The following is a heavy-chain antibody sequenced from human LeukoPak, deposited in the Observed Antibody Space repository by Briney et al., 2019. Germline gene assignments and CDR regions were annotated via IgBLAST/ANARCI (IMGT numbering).Heavy chain of an antibody. V-gene: IGHV4-61*01. CDR2: IYYSGST. J-gene: IGHJ4*02. Sequence: SGTLSLTCTVSGGSVSSGNYYWSCIPQPPGKGLEWIGYIYYSGSTNYNPYLKSRVTISVDTSKNQFSLKLTSVTAADTAVYYCARDIYSSSWTAPYSWGQGTLVTVSS. CDR3: ARDIYSSSWTAPYS. D-gene: IGHD6-13*01. CDR1: GGSVSSGNYY.